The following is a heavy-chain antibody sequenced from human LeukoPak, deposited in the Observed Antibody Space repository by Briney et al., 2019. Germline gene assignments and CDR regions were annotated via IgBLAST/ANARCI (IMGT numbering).Heavy chain of an antibody. Sequence: GGSLRLSCAASGFTFSSYGMHWVRQAPGKGLEWVAFIRYDGRNKYYADSVKGRFTISRDNSKNTLYVQMNSLRAEDTAIYYCASQSYARFDPWGQGTLVTVSS. CDR2: IRYDGRNK. D-gene: IGHD3-16*01. CDR3: ASQSYARFDP. V-gene: IGHV3-30*02. CDR1: GFTFSSYG. J-gene: IGHJ5*02.